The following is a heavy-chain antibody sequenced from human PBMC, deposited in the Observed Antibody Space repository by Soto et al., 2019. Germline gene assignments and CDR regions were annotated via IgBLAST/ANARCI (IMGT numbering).Heavy chain of an antibody. J-gene: IGHJ6*02. CDR3: AKEVWSGPMDV. Sequence: QVPLVESGGGVVQPGRSLRLSCAASGFTFSSYGMHWVRQAPGKGLEWVAVISYDGSNKNYADSVKGRFTISRDNSKNTQYLLMNSLRAEDTAVYYCAKEVWSGPMDVWGQGTTVTVSS. CDR2: ISYDGSNK. D-gene: IGHD3-3*01. V-gene: IGHV3-30*18. CDR1: GFTFSSYG.